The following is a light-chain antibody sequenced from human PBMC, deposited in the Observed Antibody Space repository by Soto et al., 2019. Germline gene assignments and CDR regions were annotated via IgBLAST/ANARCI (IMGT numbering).Light chain of an antibody. CDR2: DAS. CDR3: QQYNSYWT. J-gene: IGKJ1*01. Sequence: DIRMTQSPSTLSASVGDRVTITCRASQGISGWLAWYQQTPGKARKLLIYDASSLESGVPSRFSGSGSGTEFPLTISSLRPDDFATYCCQQYNSYWTFGQGTKVDI. V-gene: IGKV1-5*01. CDR1: QGISGW.